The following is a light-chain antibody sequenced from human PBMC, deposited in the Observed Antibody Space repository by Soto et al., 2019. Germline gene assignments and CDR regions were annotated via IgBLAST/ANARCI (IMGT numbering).Light chain of an antibody. V-gene: IGKV1-39*01. CDR3: QQSYTTPLFT. Sequence: DIQMTQSPSSLSASVGDRVTITCRASQSISTNLNWYQVKPGKAPKLLIYAASSLESGVPSRFSGSGSGTDFPLTISSLQPEDFATYYCQQSYTTPLFTFGPGTKVDIK. J-gene: IGKJ3*01. CDR2: AAS. CDR1: QSISTN.